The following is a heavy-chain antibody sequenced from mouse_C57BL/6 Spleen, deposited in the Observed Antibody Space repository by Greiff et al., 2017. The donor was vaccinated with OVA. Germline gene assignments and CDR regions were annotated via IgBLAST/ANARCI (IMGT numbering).Heavy chain of an antibody. CDR3: AKLSTFAY. Sequence: EVQLVESGGGLVKPGGSLKLSCAASGFTFSDYGMHWVRQAPEKGLEWVAYISSGSSTIYYADTVKGRFTISRDKAKNTLYRQLTSLRTEDTAMYYCAKLSTFAYWGQGTSVTVSS. V-gene: IGHV5-17*01. J-gene: IGHJ3*01. D-gene: IGHD4-1*01. CDR2: ISSGSSTI. CDR1: GFTFSDYG.